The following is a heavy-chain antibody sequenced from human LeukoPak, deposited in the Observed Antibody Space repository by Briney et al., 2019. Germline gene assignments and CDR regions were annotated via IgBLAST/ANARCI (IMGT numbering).Heavy chain of an antibody. CDR2: VIPMLGIP. D-gene: IGHD3-22*01. Sequence: SVKVSCKSSGGNFKIYAVSWVRQAPGQGLEWMGRVIPMLGIPNYAQHFQGRVTITADRSTNTAYMALSSLTSEDTAVYYCARHLVHNWNYIRYYDSSDYSDYWGQGTLVTVSS. CDR1: GGNFKIYA. V-gene: IGHV1-69*04. CDR3: ARHLVHNWNYIRYYDSSDYSDY. J-gene: IGHJ4*02.